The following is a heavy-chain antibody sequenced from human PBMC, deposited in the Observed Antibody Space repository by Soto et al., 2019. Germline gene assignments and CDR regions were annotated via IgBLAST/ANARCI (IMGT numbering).Heavy chain of an antibody. CDR1: GYSFTSYW. J-gene: IGHJ5*02. CDR3: ARHNWFDP. V-gene: IGHV5-51*01. Sequence: VESLKISCKGSGYSFTSYWIGWVRQMPWKGLEWMGIIYPGDSDTRYSPSFKGQVTMSASKSISTAYLQWSSLKASNTAMYYCARHNWFDPWGQGTLVTVSS. CDR2: IYPGDSDT.